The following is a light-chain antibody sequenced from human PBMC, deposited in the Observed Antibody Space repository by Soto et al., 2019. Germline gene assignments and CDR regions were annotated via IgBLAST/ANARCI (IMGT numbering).Light chain of an antibody. J-gene: IGKJ4*01. CDR1: QSISNF. CDR2: AAS. Sequence: DIQMTQSPSSLSASVGDRVTITCRASQSISNFLNWYQQKPGKAPKLLIYAASSLQTGVPARFSGSGSGTDFTLTIGSLQPEDFATYFCQQSYSTPLTFGGGTKVDIK. CDR3: QQSYSTPLT. V-gene: IGKV1-39*01.